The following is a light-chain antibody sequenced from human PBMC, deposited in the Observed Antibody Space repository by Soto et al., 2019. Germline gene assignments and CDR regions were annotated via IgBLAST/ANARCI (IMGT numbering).Light chain of an antibody. CDR1: SSNIGTKN. CDR2: SNN. CDR3: AAWDDSLNGWV. Sequence: QSALTQPPSASGTPGQRVIISCSGSSSNIGTKNVYWYQHLPGTAPKVLINSNNQRPSGVPDRFSSTKSGTSASLAISGLQSEDEADYHCAAWDDSLNGWVFGGGTKLTVL. V-gene: IGLV1-44*01. J-gene: IGLJ3*02.